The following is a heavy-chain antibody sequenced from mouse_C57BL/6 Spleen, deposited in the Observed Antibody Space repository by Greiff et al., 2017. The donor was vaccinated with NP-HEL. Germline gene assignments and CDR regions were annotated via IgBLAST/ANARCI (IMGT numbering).Heavy chain of an antibody. J-gene: IGHJ3*01. CDR3: ARYWDVAWFAY. Sequence: VQLQQPGAELVKPGASVKLSCKASGYTFTSYWMQWVKQRPGQGLEWIGEIDPSDSYTNYNQKFKGKATLTVDTSSSTAYMQLSSLTSEDSAVYYCARYWDVAWFAYWGQGTLVTVSA. D-gene: IGHD4-1*01. V-gene: IGHV1-50*01. CDR2: IDPSDSYT. CDR1: GYTFTSYW.